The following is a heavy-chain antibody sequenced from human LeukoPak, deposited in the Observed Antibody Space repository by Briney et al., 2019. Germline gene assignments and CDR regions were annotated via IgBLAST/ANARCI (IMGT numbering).Heavy chain of an antibody. CDR3: ARELASGITGTIDY. V-gene: IGHV3-33*01. J-gene: IGHJ4*02. CDR1: GLTFSSHG. Sequence: GRSQRLSCAASGLTFSSHGMHWVRQAPGKGLEWVAVIWYDGSNKYYVDSVKGRFTISRDNSKNTLYLEMNGLRAEDTAVYYCARELASGITGTIDYWGQGTLVTVSS. CDR2: IWYDGSNK. D-gene: IGHD1-7*01.